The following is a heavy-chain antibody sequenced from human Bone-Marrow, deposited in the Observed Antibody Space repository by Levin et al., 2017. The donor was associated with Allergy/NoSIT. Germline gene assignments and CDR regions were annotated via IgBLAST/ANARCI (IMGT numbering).Heavy chain of an antibody. J-gene: IGHJ5*01. CDR2: VDYSGVT. D-gene: IGHD5-18*01. Sequence: SQTLSLTCTVSGDSMRTYYWSWIRQPPGKGLEWIGYVDYSGVTNYNPSLRSRVTMSVDRPKKQFSLKLTSVTAADTALYYCAKHEGRRSPGYFFDSWGQGALVTVSS. CDR3: AKHEGRRSPGYFFDS. CDR1: GDSMRTYY. V-gene: IGHV4-59*08.